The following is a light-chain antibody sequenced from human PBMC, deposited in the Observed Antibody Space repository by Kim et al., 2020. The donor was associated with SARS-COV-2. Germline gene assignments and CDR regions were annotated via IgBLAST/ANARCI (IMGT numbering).Light chain of an antibody. V-gene: IGKV3-11*01. CDR1: QSVSSY. CDR2: DAS. Sequence: PGESATLSCSASQSVSSYLAWYQQKPDQAPRLLIDDASNRATGIPARFSGSGSGTDFTLTISSLEPEDFAVYYCQQRGYWPATFGPGTKVDIK. J-gene: IGKJ3*01. CDR3: QQRGYWPAT.